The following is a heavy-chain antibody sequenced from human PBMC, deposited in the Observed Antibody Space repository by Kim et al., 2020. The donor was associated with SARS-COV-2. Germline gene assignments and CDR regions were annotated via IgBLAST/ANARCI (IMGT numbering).Heavy chain of an antibody. D-gene: IGHD5-18*01. CDR1: GGSISSGSYY. CDR2: IYTSGST. J-gene: IGHJ5*02. V-gene: IGHV4-61*02. CDR3: ARVSRESGYSYGWGWFDP. Sequence: TLSLTCTVSGGSISSGSYYWSWIRQPAGKGLEWIGRIYTSGSTNYNPSLKSRVTISVDTSKNQFSLKLSSVTAADTAVYYCARVSRESGYSYGWGWFDPWGQGTLVTVSS.